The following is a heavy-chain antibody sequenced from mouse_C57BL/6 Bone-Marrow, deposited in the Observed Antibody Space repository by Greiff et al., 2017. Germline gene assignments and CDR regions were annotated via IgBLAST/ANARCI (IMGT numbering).Heavy chain of an antibody. CDR3: ARGYYGNTWFAY. CDR1: GYTFTSSW. CDR2: IYPGSGST. V-gene: IGHV1-55*01. D-gene: IGHD2-1*01. J-gene: IGHJ3*01. Sequence: QVQLQQPGAELVKPGASVKMSCKASGYTFTSSWITWVKQRPGQGLEWIGDIYPGSGSTNYNEKFKSKATLTVDTSSSTAYMQLSSLTSEDSTVYDCARGYYGNTWFAYWGQGTLVTVSA.